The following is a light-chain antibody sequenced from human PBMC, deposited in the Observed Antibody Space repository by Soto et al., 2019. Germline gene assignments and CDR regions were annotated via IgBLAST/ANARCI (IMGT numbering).Light chain of an antibody. CDR3: SSYTSSSTLEV. V-gene: IGLV2-14*01. CDR2: DVS. J-gene: IGLJ2*01. CDR1: SRDVGGYNY. Sequence: QSALTQPASGSGSPGQSITISCTGTSRDVGGYNYVSWYQQHPGKAPKDMIYDVSNRPSGVSNRFSGSKTGNTASLTISGLQAEYEADYYCSSYTSSSTLEVFGGGTMLAVL.